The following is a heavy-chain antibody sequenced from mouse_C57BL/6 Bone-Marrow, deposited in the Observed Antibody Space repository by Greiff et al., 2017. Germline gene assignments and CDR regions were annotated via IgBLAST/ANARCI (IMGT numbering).Heavy chain of an antibody. J-gene: IGHJ3*01. CDR3: ARGGFAY. CDR1: GFTFSDYG. V-gene: IGHV5-17*01. Sequence: EVQLVESGGGLVKPGGSLKLSCAASGFTFSDYGMHWVRQAPEKGLEWVAYISRGSSTIYYADTVKGRFTIARDNAKNTLFLQMTRLRSEDTAMYYCARGGFAYWGQGTLVTVSA. CDR2: ISRGSSTI.